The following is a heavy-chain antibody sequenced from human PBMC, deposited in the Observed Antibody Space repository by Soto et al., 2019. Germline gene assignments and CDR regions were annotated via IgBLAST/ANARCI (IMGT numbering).Heavy chain of an antibody. CDR2: INSDGSST. J-gene: IGHJ6*02. V-gene: IGHV3-74*01. Sequence: EVQLVESGGGLVQPGGSLRLSCAASGFTFSTYWMXXXXXXXXXXXXXXXXINSDGSSTSYADSVKGRFTISRDNAKXXXXXXXXXXXXXXXXXXXXXXXXXXXXXXXXXXXXDVWGQGTTVTVSS. CDR1: GFTFSTYW. CDR3: XXXXXXXXXXXXXXXXDV.